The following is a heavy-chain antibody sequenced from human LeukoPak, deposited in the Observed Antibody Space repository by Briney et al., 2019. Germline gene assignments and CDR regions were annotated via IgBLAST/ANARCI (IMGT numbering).Heavy chain of an antibody. V-gene: IGHV3-21*01. CDR2: ISSSSDYI. CDR1: GFTFSSYS. CDR3: ARGSSSSGYDY. Sequence: GGSLRLSCAASGFTFSSYSMNWVRQAPGKGLEWVSSISSSSDYIYYVDSLKGRFTVSRDNARNSLFLQMDSLRADDTAVYYCARGSSSSGYDYWGQGTLVTVSS. J-gene: IGHJ4*02. D-gene: IGHD6-6*01.